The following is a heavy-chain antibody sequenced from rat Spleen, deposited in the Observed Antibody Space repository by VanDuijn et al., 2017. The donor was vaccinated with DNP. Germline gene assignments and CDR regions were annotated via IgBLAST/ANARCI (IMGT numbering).Heavy chain of an antibody. CDR1: GFTFSDYN. V-gene: IGHV5S10*01. D-gene: IGHD1-9*01. J-gene: IGHJ1*01. CDR3: ARGDYGYNRYFDF. Sequence: EVQLVESGGGLVQPGRSLKLSCAASGFTFSDYNMAWVRQAPKKGLEWVATIIYDGSRTYYRDSVKGRFTISRDNARSTLYLQMDSLRSEDTATYYCARGDYGYNRYFDFWGPGTMVTVSS. CDR2: IIYDGSRT.